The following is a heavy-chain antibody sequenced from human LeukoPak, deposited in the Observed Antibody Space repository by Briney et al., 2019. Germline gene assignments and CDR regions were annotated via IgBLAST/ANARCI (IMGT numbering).Heavy chain of an antibody. CDR2: INPNSGGT. Sequence: ASVKVSCKASGGTFSSYAISWVRQAPGQGLEWMGRINPNSGGTNYAQKFQGRVTMTRDTSISTAYMELSRLRSDDTAVYFCARVSGGYYYDSSGYFTYYFDYWGQGTLVTVSS. J-gene: IGHJ4*02. CDR1: GGTFSSYA. V-gene: IGHV1-2*06. D-gene: IGHD3-22*01. CDR3: ARVSGGYYYDSSGYFTYYFDY.